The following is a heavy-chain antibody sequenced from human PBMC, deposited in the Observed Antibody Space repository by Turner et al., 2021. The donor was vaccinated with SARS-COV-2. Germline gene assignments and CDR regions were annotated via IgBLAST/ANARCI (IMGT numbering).Heavy chain of an antibody. V-gene: IGHV3-13*04. CDR1: GFTLSIYD. CDR3: ARAKFRGLISWFDP. J-gene: IGHJ5*02. Sequence: EVQPVECGGGSAKPGGYPRLSCAASGFTLSIYDMHWVRQAAGKGLGWVSAVGTAGDTYYPGSVKGRFTISRENGKNSLYLKMNSLGAGDTAVYYCARAKFRGLISWFDPWGQGTLVTVSS. CDR2: VGTAGDT. D-gene: IGHD3-10*01.